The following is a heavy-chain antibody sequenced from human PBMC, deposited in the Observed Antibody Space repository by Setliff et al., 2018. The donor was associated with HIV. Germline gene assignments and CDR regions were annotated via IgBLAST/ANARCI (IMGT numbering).Heavy chain of an antibody. V-gene: IGHV3-23*01. CDR2: FRSSGDIK. D-gene: IGHD2-15*01. J-gene: IGHJ6*02. Sequence: PGGSLRLSCAASGFTFSSYAMSWVRQAPGKGLEWISAFRSSGDIKYYADSVRGRFTISRDNSKNTLYLQMNSLRAEDTAVYYCAKTLPTLYPPHDYYFAMDAWGQGTTVTVSS. CDR1: GFTFSSYA. CDR3: AKTLPTLYPPHDYYFAMDA.